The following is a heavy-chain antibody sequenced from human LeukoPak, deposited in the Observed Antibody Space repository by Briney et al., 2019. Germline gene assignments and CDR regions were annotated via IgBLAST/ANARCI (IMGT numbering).Heavy chain of an antibody. J-gene: IGHJ4*02. D-gene: IGHD3-16*02. CDR1: GFTFSSYW. V-gene: IGHV3-7*01. CDR2: MKQDGSEI. Sequence: GGSLRLSCAASGFTFSSYWMTWVRRAPGKGLEWVAYMKQDGSEIYYVDSVKGRFTISRDNANNSLYLQMNSLRAEDTALYYCARGVYQFDYWGQGTLVTVSS. CDR3: ARGVYQFDY.